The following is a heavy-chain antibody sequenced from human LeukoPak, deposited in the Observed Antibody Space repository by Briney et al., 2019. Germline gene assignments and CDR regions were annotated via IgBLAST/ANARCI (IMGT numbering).Heavy chain of an antibody. J-gene: IGHJ6*04. CDR2: IKQDGSEK. Sequence: PGGSLRLSCAASGFTFSSYWMSWVRQAPGKGLEWVANIKQDGSEKYYVDSVKGRFTISRDNAKNSLYLQMNSLRAEDTAVYYCARDGGLDFWSGYLPNWGKGTTVTVSS. V-gene: IGHV3-7*01. D-gene: IGHD3-3*01. CDR1: GFTFSSYW. CDR3: ARDGGLDFWSGYLPN.